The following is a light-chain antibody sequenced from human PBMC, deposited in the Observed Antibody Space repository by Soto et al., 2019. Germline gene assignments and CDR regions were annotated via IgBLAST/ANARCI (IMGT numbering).Light chain of an antibody. Sequence: DIQMTQSPSSLSASVGDRVTISCRATQRISDYLSWYQQKSGEAPKLLNYSISTLQSGVPSRFSGSGSETEFTLTINTLQPDDFATYYCQQTYSIPITFGQGTRLEIK. V-gene: IGKV1-39*01. CDR1: QRISDY. J-gene: IGKJ5*01. CDR3: QQTYSIPIT. CDR2: SIS.